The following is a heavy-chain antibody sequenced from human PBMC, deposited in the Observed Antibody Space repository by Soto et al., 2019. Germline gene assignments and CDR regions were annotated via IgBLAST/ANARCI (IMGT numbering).Heavy chain of an antibody. CDR3: ARGSRGSDKFYFDY. CDR2: ISYDGSNK. Sequence: GGSLRLSCAASGFTFSSYGMHWVRQAPGKGLEWVAVISYDGSNKYYADSVKGRFTISRDNSKNTLYLQMNSLRAEDTAVYYCARGSRGSDKFYFDYWGQGTLVTVSS. D-gene: IGHD5-12*01. CDR1: GFTFSSYG. J-gene: IGHJ4*02. V-gene: IGHV3-30*03.